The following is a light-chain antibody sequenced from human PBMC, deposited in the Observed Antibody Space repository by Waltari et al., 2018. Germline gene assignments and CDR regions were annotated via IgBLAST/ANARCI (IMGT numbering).Light chain of an antibody. CDR1: QNVYGY. CDR3: QQYSLWPVT. Sequence: EIAMTQSPATLSLSAGERVTLSCRASQNVYGYLVWYQQKPGQAPRLLIYDASNRATGIPARFSGSGSGTDFSLTITRLEPEDSAVYYCQQYSLWPVTFGGGTKVEI. V-gene: IGKV3-11*01. CDR2: DAS. J-gene: IGKJ4*01.